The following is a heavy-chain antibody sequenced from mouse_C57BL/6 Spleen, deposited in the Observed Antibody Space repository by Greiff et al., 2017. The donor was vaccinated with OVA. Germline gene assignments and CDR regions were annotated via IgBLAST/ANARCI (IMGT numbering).Heavy chain of an antibody. J-gene: IGHJ2*01. Sequence: EVQGVESGGDLVKPGGSLKLSCAASGFTFSSYGMSWVRQTPDKRLEWVATISSGGSYTYYPDSVKGRFTISRDNAKNTLYLQMSSLKAEDTAMYYCALTTVVAYDYWGQGTTLTVSS. CDR1: GFTFSSYG. CDR2: ISSGGSYT. CDR3: ALTTVVAYDY. D-gene: IGHD1-1*01. V-gene: IGHV5-6*01.